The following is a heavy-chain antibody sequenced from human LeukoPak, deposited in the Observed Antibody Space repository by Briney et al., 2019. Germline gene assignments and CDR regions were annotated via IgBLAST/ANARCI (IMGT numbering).Heavy chain of an antibody. J-gene: IGHJ4*02. D-gene: IGHD3-22*01. Sequence: GGSLRHACAASGFTFSSYGLHWVRQAPCKGLEWVAVISYDGSNKYYADSVKGRFTISRDNSKNTLYLQMNSLRAEDTAVYYCAKDGHSSGYPDYWGQGTLVTVSS. CDR1: GFTFSSYG. V-gene: IGHV3-30*18. CDR2: ISYDGSNK. CDR3: AKDGHSSGYPDY.